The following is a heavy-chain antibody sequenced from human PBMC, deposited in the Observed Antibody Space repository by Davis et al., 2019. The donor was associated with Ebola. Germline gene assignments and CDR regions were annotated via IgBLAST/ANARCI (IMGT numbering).Heavy chain of an antibody. CDR2: IIWTGLSR. Sequence: GGSLRLSCSTSGFAFNKAWMSWVRQVPGKGLEWVSGIIWTGLSRGYADSVKGRFTISRDNAKNSLYLQMNNLRVDDTAVYYCATDAWAGFDPWGQGTLVTVSS. V-gene: IGHV3-20*04. J-gene: IGHJ5*02. CDR3: ATDAWAGFDP. CDR1: GFAFNKAW. D-gene: IGHD1-26*01.